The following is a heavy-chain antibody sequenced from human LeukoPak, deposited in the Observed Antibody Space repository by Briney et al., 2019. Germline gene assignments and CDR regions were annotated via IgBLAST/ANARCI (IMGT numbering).Heavy chain of an antibody. Sequence: GGSLRLSCAASGFTFSSYGIHWVRQAPGKGLEWVAVISYDGSNKYYADSVKGRFTISRDNSKNTLYLQMNSLRAEDTAVYYCAKSPWYYDSSGYPSWGQGTLVTVSS. CDR3: AKSPWYYDSSGYPS. J-gene: IGHJ4*02. V-gene: IGHV3-30*18. CDR1: GFTFSSYG. D-gene: IGHD3-22*01. CDR2: ISYDGSNK.